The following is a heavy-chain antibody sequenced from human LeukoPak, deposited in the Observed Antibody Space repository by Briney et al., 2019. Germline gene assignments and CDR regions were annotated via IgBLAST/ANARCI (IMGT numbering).Heavy chain of an antibody. CDR1: GGTFSSYA. CDR3: ARDPVVATTGPYYYYGMDV. D-gene: IGHD5-12*01. Sequence: SVKVSCKASGGTFSSYAISWVRQAPGRGLEWMGRIIPIFGIANYAQKFQGRVTITADKSTSTAYMELSSLRSEDTAAYYCARDPVVATTGPYYYYGMDVWGQGTTVTVSS. V-gene: IGHV1-69*04. CDR2: IIPIFGIA. J-gene: IGHJ6*02.